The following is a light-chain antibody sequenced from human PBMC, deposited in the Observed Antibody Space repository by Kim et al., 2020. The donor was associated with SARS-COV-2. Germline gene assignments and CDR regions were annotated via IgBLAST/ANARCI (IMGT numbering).Light chain of an antibody. CDR1: SLRSYY. J-gene: IGLJ2*01. CDR3: DSRDTSDNHLVV. V-gene: IGLV3-19*01. Sequence: SSELTQDPAVSVALGQTVSITCQGDSLRSYYATWYQQKPGQAPILVIYGKNNRPSGIPDRFSGSSSGNTASLTITGTQAGDEADYYCDSRDTSDNHLVVFGGGTQLTVL. CDR2: GKN.